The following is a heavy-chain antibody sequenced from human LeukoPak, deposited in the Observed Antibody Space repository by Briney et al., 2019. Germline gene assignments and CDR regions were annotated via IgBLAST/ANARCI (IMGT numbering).Heavy chain of an antibody. CDR1: GFTFSSYE. D-gene: IGHD5-12*01. CDR2: ISSSGSTI. Sequence: PGGSLRLSCAASGFTFSSYEMNWVRQAPGKGLEWVSYISSSGSTIYYADSVKGRFTISRDNAKSSLYLQMKSLRAEDTAVYYCARDSGYDYNWGQGTLVTVSS. V-gene: IGHV3-48*03. J-gene: IGHJ4*02. CDR3: ARDSGYDYN.